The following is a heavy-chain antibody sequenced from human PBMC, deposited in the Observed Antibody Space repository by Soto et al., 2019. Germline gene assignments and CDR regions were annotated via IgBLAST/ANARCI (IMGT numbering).Heavy chain of an antibody. Sequence: PGGSLRLSCAASGFTFSSYAMHWVRQAPGKGLEWVAVISYDGSNKYLADSVKGRFTISRDNSKNTLYLQMNSLRAEDTAVYYCARVVTMIVVVTDALAIWGQGTMVTVSS. CDR2: ISYDGSNK. V-gene: IGHV3-30-3*01. CDR3: ARVVTMIVVVTDALAI. J-gene: IGHJ3*02. CDR1: GFTFSSYA. D-gene: IGHD3-22*01.